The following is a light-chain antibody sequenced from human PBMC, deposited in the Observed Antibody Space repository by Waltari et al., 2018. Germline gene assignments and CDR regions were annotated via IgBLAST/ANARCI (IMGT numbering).Light chain of an antibody. J-gene: IGLJ2*01. CDR2: EVN. CDR3: SSYTSTSSVVL. CDR1: SSDVGDYKY. V-gene: IGLV2-14*01. Sequence: QSALTQPASVSGSPGQSITISCTGTSSDVGDYKYVSWYHHHPGKAPKVMIYEVNIRPSGVSHRFSGSKSGNTASLTISGLQAEDEADYYCSSYTSTSSVVLFGGGTKLTVL.